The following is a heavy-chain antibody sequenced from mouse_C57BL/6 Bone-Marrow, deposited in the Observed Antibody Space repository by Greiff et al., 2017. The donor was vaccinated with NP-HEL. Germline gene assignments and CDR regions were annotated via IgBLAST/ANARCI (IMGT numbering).Heavy chain of an antibody. CDR3: ARKDYPYAMDY. J-gene: IGHJ4*01. Sequence: VQLQQSGPGLVQPSQSLSITCTVSGFSLTSYGVHWVRQSPGKGLEWLGVIWSGGNTDYNAAFISRLSISKDNSKSQVFFKMNSLQADDTAIYYCARKDYPYAMDYWGQGTSVTVSS. D-gene: IGHD5-5*01. CDR2: IWSGGNT. CDR1: GFSLTSYG. V-gene: IGHV2-2*01.